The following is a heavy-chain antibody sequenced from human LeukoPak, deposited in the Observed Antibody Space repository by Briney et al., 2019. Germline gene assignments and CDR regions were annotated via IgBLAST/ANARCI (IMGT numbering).Heavy chain of an antibody. CDR2: ISYDGSNK. CDR1: GFTFSSYG. J-gene: IGHJ4*02. D-gene: IGHD3-10*01. V-gene: IGHV3-30*18. CDR3: AKRYYYGSGSYPDY. Sequence: GGSLRLSCAASGFTFSSYGMHWVRQAPGKGLEWVAVISYDGSNKYYADSVKGRFTISRDNSKNTLYLQMNSLRAEDTAVYYCAKRYYYGSGSYPDYWGQGTLVTVSS.